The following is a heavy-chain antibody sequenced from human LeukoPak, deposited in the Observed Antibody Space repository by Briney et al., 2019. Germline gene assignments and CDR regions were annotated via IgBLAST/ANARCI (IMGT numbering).Heavy chain of an antibody. J-gene: IGHJ3*02. CDR2: IYTSGST. Sequence: SETLSLTCTVSGGSISSGSYYWSWIRQPAGKGLEWIGRIYTSGSTNYNPSLKSRVTISVDTSKNQFSLKLSPVTAADTAVYYCARDRDYGSAFDIWGQGTMVTVSS. CDR3: ARDRDYGSAFDI. V-gene: IGHV4-61*02. D-gene: IGHD4-17*01. CDR1: GGSISSGSYY.